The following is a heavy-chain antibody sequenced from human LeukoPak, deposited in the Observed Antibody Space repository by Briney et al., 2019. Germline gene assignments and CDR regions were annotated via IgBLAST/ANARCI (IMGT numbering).Heavy chain of an antibody. V-gene: IGHV3-64D*06. Sequence: PGGSLRPSCSASGFTFSSYAMHWVRQAPGKGLEYVSAISSNGGSTYYADSVKGRFTISRDNSKNTLYLQMSSLRAEDTAVYYCVKALDKWLRFLPGYWGQGTLVTVSS. CDR3: VKALDKWLRFLPGY. CDR1: GFTFSSYA. D-gene: IGHD5-12*01. CDR2: ISSNGGST. J-gene: IGHJ4*02.